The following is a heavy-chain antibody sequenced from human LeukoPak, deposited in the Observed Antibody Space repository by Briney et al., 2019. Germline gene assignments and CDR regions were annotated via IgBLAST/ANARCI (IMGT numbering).Heavy chain of an antibody. CDR3: ARDRLGAMTAPLDY. CDR1: GYTFGNFY. V-gene: IGHV1-46*01. CDR2: INPYGGST. J-gene: IGHJ4*02. Sequence: ASVKVSCKTSGYTFGNFYINWVRQAPGQGPEWMGMINPYGGSTTYAQRFHDRVTMTMDKTTTTVYMELTSLRADDTAVYYCARDRLGAMTAPLDYWGQGTLVTVSS. D-gene: IGHD2-21*02.